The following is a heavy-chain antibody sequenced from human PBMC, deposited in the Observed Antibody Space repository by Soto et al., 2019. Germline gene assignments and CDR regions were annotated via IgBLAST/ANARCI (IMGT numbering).Heavy chain of an antibody. CDR3: ARAGGYCSSTSCYGVYYYGMDV. CDR1: GGSISSYY. V-gene: IGHV4-59*01. CDR2: IYYSGST. J-gene: IGHJ6*02. Sequence: KPSETLSLTCTVSGGSISSYYWSWIRQPPGKGLEWIGYIYYSGSTNYNPSLKSRVTISVDTSKNQFSLKLSSVTAADTAVYYCARAGGYCSSTSCYGVYYYGMDVWGQGTTVTVSS. D-gene: IGHD2-2*01.